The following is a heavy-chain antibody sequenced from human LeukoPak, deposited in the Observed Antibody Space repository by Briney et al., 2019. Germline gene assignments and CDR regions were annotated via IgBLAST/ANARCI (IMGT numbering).Heavy chain of an antibody. CDR1: GFTLSNYG. CDR3: ARHIGVSSTNHFDY. V-gene: IGHV3-33*01. Sequence: GGSLRLSCAASGFTLSNYGMHWVRQAPGKGLEWVAIMWSDGNTKYYADSVKGRFTISRDNSKNTLYLQVNSLRVEDTAVYYCARHIGVSSTNHFDYWGQGTLVTVSS. J-gene: IGHJ4*02. CDR2: MWSDGNTK. D-gene: IGHD2-2*01.